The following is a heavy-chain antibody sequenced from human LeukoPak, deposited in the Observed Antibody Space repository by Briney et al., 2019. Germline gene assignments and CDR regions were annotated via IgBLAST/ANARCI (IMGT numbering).Heavy chain of an antibody. CDR3: ARGDGSGSYYQSTYGMDV. V-gene: IGHV3-48*04. CDR2: ISSSGSTI. Sequence: GGSLRLSCAASGFTFSSYAMSWVRQAPGKGLEWVSYISSSGSTIYYADSVKGRFTISRDNAKNSLYLQMNSLRAEDTAVYYCARGDGSGSYYQSTYGMDVWGQGTTVTVSS. J-gene: IGHJ6*02. D-gene: IGHD3-10*01. CDR1: GFTFSSYA.